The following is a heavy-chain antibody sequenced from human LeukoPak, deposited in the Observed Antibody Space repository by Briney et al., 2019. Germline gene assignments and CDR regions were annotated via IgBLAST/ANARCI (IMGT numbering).Heavy chain of an antibody. CDR3: ASCRQGGTQYCDFDY. V-gene: IGHV1-2*02. D-gene: IGHD2-21*01. Sequence: GASVKVSCKASGYTFTGYYIHWVRQAPGQGLEWMGWINPNSGGTNYAQKFQGRVTMTRDTSLSTAYMELSRLRSDDTAVYYCASCRQGGTQYCDFDYWGQGTPVTVSS. J-gene: IGHJ4*02. CDR1: GYTFTGYY. CDR2: INPNSGGT.